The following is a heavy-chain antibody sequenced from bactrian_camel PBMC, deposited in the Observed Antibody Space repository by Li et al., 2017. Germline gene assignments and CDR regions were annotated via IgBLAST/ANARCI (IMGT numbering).Heavy chain of an antibody. CDR2: IRGDGRS. J-gene: IGHJ4*01. D-gene: IGHD6*01. V-gene: IGHV3S55*01. CDR1: GFTCSRYG. CDR3: AAAHRPPWGGSWSSLSTYEYVY. Sequence: HVQLVESGGGSVQAGGSLRLSCAASGFTCSRYGIDWYRQASGKEREGVADIRGDGRSTYSDSVKGRFTISKDNAKNTLYLQMDSLKPEDTAMYYCAAAHRPPWGGSWSSLSTYEYVYWGQGTQVTVS.